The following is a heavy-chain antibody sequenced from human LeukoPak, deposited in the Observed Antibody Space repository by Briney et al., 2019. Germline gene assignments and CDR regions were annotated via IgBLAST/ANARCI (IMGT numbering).Heavy chain of an antibody. CDR3: VTEVYSSSWGTFDY. V-gene: IGHV1-18*01. Sequence: ASVKVSCKASGYTFTSYGISWVRQAPGQGLEWMGWISAYNGNTNYAQKLQGRVTMTTDTSTSTAYMELRSLRSDDTAVYYCVTEVYSSSWGTFDYWGQGTLVTVSS. CDR2: ISAYNGNT. J-gene: IGHJ4*02. D-gene: IGHD6-13*01. CDR1: GYTFTSYG.